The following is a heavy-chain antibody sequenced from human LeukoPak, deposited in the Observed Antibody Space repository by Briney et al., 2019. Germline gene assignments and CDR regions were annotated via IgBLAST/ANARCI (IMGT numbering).Heavy chain of an antibody. J-gene: IGHJ4*02. CDR2: LSYDGSNK. D-gene: IGHD6-19*01. Sequence: ERSLRLSCAASGFTFSSYAMHWVRQAPGKGLEWVAVLSYDGSNKYYADSVKGRFTISGDNSKNTLYLQMNSLRAEDTAVYYCASIAVAGDFDYWGQGTLVTVSS. V-gene: IGHV3-30*04. CDR1: GFTFSSYA. CDR3: ASIAVAGDFDY.